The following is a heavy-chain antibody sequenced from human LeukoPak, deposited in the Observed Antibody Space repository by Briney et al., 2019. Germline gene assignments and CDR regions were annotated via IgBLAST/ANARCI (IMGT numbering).Heavy chain of an antibody. V-gene: IGHV3-30*04. CDR1: GFTFSSYV. D-gene: IGHD3-10*01. J-gene: IGHJ4*02. Sequence: GGSLRLSCAASGFTFSSYVMHWVRQAPGKGLEWVAVISYDGSNKYYADSVKGRFTISRDDSKNTLYLQMNSLRAEDTAVYYCARGDTMVRGVMGYWGQGTLVTVSS. CDR2: ISYDGSNK. CDR3: ARGDTMVRGVMGY.